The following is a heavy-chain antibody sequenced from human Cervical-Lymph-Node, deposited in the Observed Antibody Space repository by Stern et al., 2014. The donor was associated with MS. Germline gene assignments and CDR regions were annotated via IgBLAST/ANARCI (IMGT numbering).Heavy chain of an antibody. CDR2: INTKTGKP. D-gene: IGHD3-16*01. V-gene: IGHV7-4-1*02. CDR3: ARGSDGAAMPY. CDR1: GYIFTAYA. Sequence: QVQLVQSGSELKKPGASVNVSCTAAGYIFTAYAMNWVRQAPGQGLEWMGWINTKTGKPTYAQGFTGRFVFSLDTSVSKAFLQINSLKAEDTAVYYCARGSDGAAMPYWGQGSLVTVSS. J-gene: IGHJ4*02.